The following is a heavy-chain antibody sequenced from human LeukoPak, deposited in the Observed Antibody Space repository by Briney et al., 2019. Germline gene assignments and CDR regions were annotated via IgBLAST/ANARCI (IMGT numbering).Heavy chain of an antibody. CDR3: ARCTLGTGFDY. CDR2: IYYSGST. V-gene: IGHV4-31*01. J-gene: IGHJ4*02. CDR1: GVSISSGGYY. D-gene: IGHD3-10*01. Sequence: SETLSLTCTVSGVSISSGGYYWSWLRQHPGKGLEWIGYIYYSGSTYYNPSLKTQFTISVDTYKNQFSLKLTSVTAAAQACYYCARCTLGTGFDYWGQGTLVSVSS.